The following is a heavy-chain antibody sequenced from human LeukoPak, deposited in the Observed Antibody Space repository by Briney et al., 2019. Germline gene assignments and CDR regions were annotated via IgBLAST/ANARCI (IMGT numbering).Heavy chain of an antibody. Sequence: SETLSLTCTVSGDSISGYYWSWIRQPAGKGLEWIGRIYTSGSTNYNPSLKSRVTMSVDTSKNQFSLKLSSVTAADTAVYYCVRSDDFWSGYYGYWGQGTLVTVSS. D-gene: IGHD3-3*01. J-gene: IGHJ4*02. CDR3: VRSDDFWSGYYGY. V-gene: IGHV4-4*07. CDR1: GDSISGYY. CDR2: IYTSGST.